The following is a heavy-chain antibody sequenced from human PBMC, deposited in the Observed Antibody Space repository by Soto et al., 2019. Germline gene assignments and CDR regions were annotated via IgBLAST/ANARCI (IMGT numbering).Heavy chain of an antibody. CDR1: GESISSSSYY. Sequence: SVKLPLSCVVSGESISSSSYYWGWIRQPPGKGLEWIGSVYYSGRTYYNPSLKSRVSISIDTSKNQFSLKLSSVTAAHTAVFYCARQRTTVVPHAYFDYWGQGALVTVSS. J-gene: IGHJ4*02. CDR3: ARQRTTVVPHAYFDY. CDR2: VYYSGRT. V-gene: IGHV4-39*01. D-gene: IGHD4-17*01.